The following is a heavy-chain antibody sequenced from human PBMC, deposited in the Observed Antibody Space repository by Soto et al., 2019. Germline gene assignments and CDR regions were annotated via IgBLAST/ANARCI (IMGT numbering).Heavy chain of an antibody. D-gene: IGHD6-19*01. J-gene: IGHJ4*02. CDR3: ARERGASSPFDY. CDR1: GYTFTSYD. CDR2: MNPNSGNT. Sequence: QVQLVQSGAEVKKPGASVKVSCKASGYTFTSYDINWVRQATGQGLEWMGWMNPNSGNTGYAQKFQGRVTMTRSTSISTAYIELSSLRCEETAVYYCARERGASSPFDYWGQGTLVTVSS. V-gene: IGHV1-8*01.